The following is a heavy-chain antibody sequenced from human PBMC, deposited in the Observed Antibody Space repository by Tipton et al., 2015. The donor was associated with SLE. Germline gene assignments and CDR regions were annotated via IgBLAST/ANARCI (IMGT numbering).Heavy chain of an antibody. V-gene: IGHV3-30*04. D-gene: IGHD3-3*01. Sequence: SLRLSCAASGFTFSSYAMHWVRQAPGKGLEWVAVISYDGSNKYYADSVKGRFTISRDNSKNTLYLQMNSLRAEDTAVYYCARAYDFWSGYYTSPWYFDCWGQGTLVTVSS. CDR1: GFTFSSYA. J-gene: IGHJ4*02. CDR2: ISYDGSNK. CDR3: ARAYDFWSGYYTSPWYFDC.